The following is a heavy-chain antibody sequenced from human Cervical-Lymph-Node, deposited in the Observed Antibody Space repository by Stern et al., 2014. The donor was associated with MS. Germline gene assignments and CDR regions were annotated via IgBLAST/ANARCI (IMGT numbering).Heavy chain of an antibody. Sequence: EVQLVESGGGLVQPGRSPRLSCAASGFTFDDYAMHWVRQAPGKGLEWVSGLTWNSVSVGYADSVKGRFTISRDNAKNSLYLQMNSLRGDDTALYYCAKGSGGSGYYPVALDYWGQGTLVTVSS. CDR1: GFTFDDYA. CDR2: LTWNSVSV. V-gene: IGHV3-9*01. J-gene: IGHJ4*02. D-gene: IGHD3-3*01. CDR3: AKGSGGSGYYPVALDY.